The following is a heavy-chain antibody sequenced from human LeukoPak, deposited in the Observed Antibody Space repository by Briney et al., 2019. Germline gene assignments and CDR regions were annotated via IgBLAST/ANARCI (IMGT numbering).Heavy chain of an antibody. V-gene: IGHV3-7*01. CDR2: IKHDGSEK. CDR3: ATDRGWRTSGYYLYYFEY. J-gene: IGHJ4*02. Sequence: GGSLRLSCAASGFIFTNYFMSWVRQAPGKGLEWVASIKHDGSEKYYVDSVRGRFTISRDNTMNSLYLQMSSLRTEDTAVYYCATDRGWRTSGYYLYYFEYWGQGTLVTYSS. CDR1: GFIFTNYF. D-gene: IGHD3-3*01.